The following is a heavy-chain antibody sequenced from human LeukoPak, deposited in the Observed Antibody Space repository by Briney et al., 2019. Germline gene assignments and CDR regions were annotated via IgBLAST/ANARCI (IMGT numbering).Heavy chain of an antibody. Sequence: GGSLRLSCAASGFTFSSYGMHWVRQAPGKGLEWLAFIRYDGSNKYYADSVKGRFTISRDNSKNTLYLQMNSLRAEDTAVYYCAKDGVRRGFVGYYYYYYYMDVWGKGTTVTVSS. D-gene: IGHD3-10*01. CDR1: GFTFSSYG. CDR2: IRYDGSNK. J-gene: IGHJ6*03. CDR3: AKDGVRRGFVGYYYYYYYMDV. V-gene: IGHV3-30*02.